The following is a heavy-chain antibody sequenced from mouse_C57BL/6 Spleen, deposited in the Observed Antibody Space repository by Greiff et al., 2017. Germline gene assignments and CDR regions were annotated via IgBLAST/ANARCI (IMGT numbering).Heavy chain of an antibody. J-gene: IGHJ3*01. D-gene: IGHD3-3*01. CDR2: ISDGGSYT. Sequence: EVQLVESGGGLVKPGGSLKLSCAASGFTFSSYAMSWVRQTPEKRLEWVATISDGGSYTYYPDNVKGRFTISRDNAKNNLYLQMSHLKSEDTAMYYCAREGDRAWFAYWGQGTLVTVSA. CDR1: GFTFSSYA. CDR3: AREGDRAWFAY. V-gene: IGHV5-4*01.